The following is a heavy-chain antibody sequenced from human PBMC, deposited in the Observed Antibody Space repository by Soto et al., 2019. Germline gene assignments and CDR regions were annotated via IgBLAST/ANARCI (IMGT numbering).Heavy chain of an antibody. J-gene: IGHJ5*02. D-gene: IGHD4-17*01. Sequence: GASVKVSCKASGYTCTSYDINWVRQATGHGLEWMGWINPNSGNTGYTQNFQGRVTMTRNTSISTAYMELSSLRSEDTAVYYCARGGDYNNWFDPWGQGTLVTVSS. CDR3: ARGGDYNNWFDP. CDR2: INPNSGNT. CDR1: GYTCTSYD. V-gene: IGHV1-8*01.